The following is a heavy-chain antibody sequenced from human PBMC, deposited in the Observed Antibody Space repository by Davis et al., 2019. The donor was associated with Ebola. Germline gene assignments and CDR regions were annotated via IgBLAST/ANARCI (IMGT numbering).Heavy chain of an antibody. D-gene: IGHD3-22*01. CDR3: ARGYYDSSGYYYLNWFDP. CDR1: GGSFSGYY. V-gene: IGHV4-34*01. Sequence: GSLRLSCAVYGGSFSGYYWSWIRQPPGKGLEWIGEINHSGSTNYNPSLKSRVTISVDTSKNQFSLKLSSVTAADTAVYYCARGYYDSSGYYYLNWFDPWGQGTLVTVSS. CDR2: INHSGST. J-gene: IGHJ5*02.